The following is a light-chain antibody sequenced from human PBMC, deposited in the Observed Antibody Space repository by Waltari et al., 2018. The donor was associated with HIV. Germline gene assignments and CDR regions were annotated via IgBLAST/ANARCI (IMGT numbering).Light chain of an antibody. V-gene: IGKV3-11*01. J-gene: IGKJ5*01. CDR2: DTS. CDR3: QQRSSWPMT. Sequence: EIVLPQSPATLPLSPGERATLSCSASQSVSSFLAWYQKKPGQAPRLLIYDTSKRATGIPARFSGSGSETDFTLTISSLEPEDFAVYYCQQRSSWPMTFGQGTRLEIK. CDR1: QSVSSF.